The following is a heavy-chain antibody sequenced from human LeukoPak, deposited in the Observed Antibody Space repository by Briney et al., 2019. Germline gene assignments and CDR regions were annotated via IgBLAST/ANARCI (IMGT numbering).Heavy chain of an antibody. J-gene: IGHJ3*02. CDR2: INPSGGST. Sequence: ASVKVSCKASGYTFTSYYIHWVRQAPGQGLEWMGLINPSGGSTNYAQKFQGRVTMTRDTSTSTVYMELSSLRSEDTAVYYCARFQTGTNAFDIWGQGTMVTVSS. CDR3: ARFQTGTNAFDI. CDR1: GYTFTSYY. V-gene: IGHV1-46*01.